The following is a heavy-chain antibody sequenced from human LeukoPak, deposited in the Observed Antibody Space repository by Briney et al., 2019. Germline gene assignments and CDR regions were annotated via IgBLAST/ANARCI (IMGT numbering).Heavy chain of an antibody. J-gene: IGHJ6*03. CDR3: ARAKYQLLYFSIDYYYYYMDV. CDR2: IYYSGST. V-gene: IGHV4-59*12. CDR1: GGSISSYY. D-gene: IGHD2-2*02. Sequence: SETLSLTCTVSGGSISSYYWSWIRQPPGKGLEWIGYIYYSGSTNYNSSFKSRVTISIDTSKNQFSLKLSSVTAADTAVYYCARAKYQLLYFSIDYYYYYMDVWGKGTTVTVSS.